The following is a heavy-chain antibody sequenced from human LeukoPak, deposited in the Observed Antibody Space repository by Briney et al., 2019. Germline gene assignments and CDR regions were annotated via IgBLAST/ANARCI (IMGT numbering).Heavy chain of an antibody. V-gene: IGHV3-30*02. J-gene: IGHJ4*02. Sequence: PGGSLRLSCAASGFIFSNYGMHWVRHSPAKGLGWVTFIRFDGSTQYYADSVKGRFTISRDNSKDTLYLQMSSLRLEDTGVYYCAKEGGDGSPFDYWGQGILVTVSS. CDR1: GFIFSNYG. CDR2: IRFDGSTQ. CDR3: AKEGGDGSPFDY. D-gene: IGHD5-24*01.